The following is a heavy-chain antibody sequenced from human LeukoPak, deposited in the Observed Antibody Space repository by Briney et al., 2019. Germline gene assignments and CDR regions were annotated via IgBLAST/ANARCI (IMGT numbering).Heavy chain of an antibody. V-gene: IGHV3-23*01. Sequence: GGSLRLSCAASGFTFSIYAMSWVRQAPGKGLEWVSAISGSGGSTYYADSVKGRFTISRDNSKNTLYLQMNRLRAEDTAVYYCAKEGWPAAFAEYFQHWGQGTLVTVSS. CDR3: AKEGWPAAFAEYFQH. CDR2: ISGSGGST. D-gene: IGHD2-2*01. CDR1: GFTFSIYA. J-gene: IGHJ1*01.